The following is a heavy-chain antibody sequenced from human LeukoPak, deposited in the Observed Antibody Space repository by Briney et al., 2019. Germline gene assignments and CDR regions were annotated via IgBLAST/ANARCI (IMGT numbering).Heavy chain of an antibody. V-gene: IGHV1-2*02. J-gene: IGHJ3*02. CDR3: ATHDDGVLYGFPI. D-gene: IGHD3-16*01. Sequence: GASVKLSCKASGYTFTAYYIHWVRQAPGQGLECMGAINPNSGDTHYAQKFRGRVTMTRDTSISTAYMELSSLILDDTAVYYCATHDDGVLYGFPIWGQGTVVTVSS. CDR2: INPNSGDT. CDR1: GYTFTAYY.